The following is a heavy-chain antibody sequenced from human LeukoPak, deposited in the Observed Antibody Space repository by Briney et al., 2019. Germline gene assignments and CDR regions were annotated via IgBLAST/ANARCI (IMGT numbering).Heavy chain of an antibody. V-gene: IGHV1-2*02. CDR3: ARGIPYYYSYHMDV. Sequence: ASVKVSCKASGYTFTGYYMHWVRQAPGQGLEWMGWINPNSGGTNYAQKFQGRVTMTRDTSISTAYMELSRLRSDDTAVYYCARGIPYYYSYHMDVWGKGTTVTVSS. CDR2: INPNSGGT. J-gene: IGHJ6*03. CDR1: GYTFTGYY.